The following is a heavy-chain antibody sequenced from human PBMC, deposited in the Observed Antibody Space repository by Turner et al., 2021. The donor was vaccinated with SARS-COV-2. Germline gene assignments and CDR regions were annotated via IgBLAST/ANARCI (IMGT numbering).Heavy chain of an antibody. CDR2: TSYDGSNN. CDR3: AKQQGLYSNPMYYFDY. V-gene: IGHV3-30*18. Sequence: QVQLVESGGGLVQRGRSLRLSGAAAAFTFSSYGMHWVRQAPGKGLEWVAVTSYDGSNNYYADSVKGRFTNSRNNYNNTLYMQMNRLRAEDTAVYYGAKQQGLYSNPMYYFDYWGQGTLVTVSS. J-gene: IGHJ4*02. D-gene: IGHD4-4*01. CDR1: AFTFSSYG.